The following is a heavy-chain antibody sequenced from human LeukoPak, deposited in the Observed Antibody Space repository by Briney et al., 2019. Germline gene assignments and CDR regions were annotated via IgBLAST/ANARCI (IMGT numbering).Heavy chain of an antibody. CDR3: AKSMGLRITMKSPGY. CDR1: GFTFSSYG. CDR2: LTYSGGST. J-gene: IGHJ4*02. D-gene: IGHD3-22*01. V-gene: IGHV3-23*01. Sequence: QPGGSLRLSCAASGFTFSSYGMTWVRQAPGMGLEWVSALTYSGGSTYYAASVKGRFTISRDNSKNTLYLQMNSLRAEDTAVYYCAKSMGLRITMKSPGYWGQGALVSVSS.